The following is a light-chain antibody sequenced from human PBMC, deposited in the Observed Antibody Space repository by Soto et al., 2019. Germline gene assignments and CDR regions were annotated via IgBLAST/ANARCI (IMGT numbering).Light chain of an antibody. J-gene: IGKJ1*01. V-gene: IGKV1-17*01. Sequence: DIQMTQSPSSLSASVGDRVTITCRASQDISNALGWYQHTPGKAPKRLIYGASSLQSGVPARFSGSGSGTEFTLTISSLQPEDFASYYCLHHITFPGAFGPGTKVEIK. CDR2: GAS. CDR1: QDISNA. CDR3: LHHITFPGA.